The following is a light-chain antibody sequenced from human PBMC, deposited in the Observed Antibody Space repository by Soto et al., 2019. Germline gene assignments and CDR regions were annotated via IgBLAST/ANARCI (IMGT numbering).Light chain of an antibody. V-gene: IGKV3-20*01. J-gene: IGKJ4*01. Sequence: IVLTQSPGTLSLSPWQRATLSCRASQSVSSTYFAWYQQKPGQPPRLLIYGASTRATGIPDRFSGRGSETDFTLTISRLEPEDFAVYYCQQYGSSPLTFGGGTKVDIK. CDR1: QSVSSTY. CDR3: QQYGSSPLT. CDR2: GAS.